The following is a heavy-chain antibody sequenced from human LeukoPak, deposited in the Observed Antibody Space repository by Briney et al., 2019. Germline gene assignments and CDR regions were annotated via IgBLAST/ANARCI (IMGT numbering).Heavy chain of an antibody. CDR3: AKGTSNIGTLDY. V-gene: IGHV3-23*01. Sequence: GGSLRLSCIASGFTFYNHAMFWVRQAPGKGLEWVAGISGRGDTLRYANSVMGRFTISRNKSKDTLYLQMNGLRAGDTAVYFCAKGTSNIGTLDYWGPGTLVTVSS. CDR1: GFTFYNHA. CDR2: ISGRGDTL. J-gene: IGHJ4*02.